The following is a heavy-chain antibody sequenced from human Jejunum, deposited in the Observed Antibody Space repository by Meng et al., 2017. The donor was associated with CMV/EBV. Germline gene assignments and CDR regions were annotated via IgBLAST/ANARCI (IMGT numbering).Heavy chain of an antibody. D-gene: IGHD3-9*01. J-gene: IGHJ4*02. CDR3: ARDYDILTGYYNTPGFFDY. Sequence: FTGYYIAWVRQAPGQGLEWVGRINPDSGDTNFAQKFQGRVTMTRDTSISTAYMELSRLRSDDTAVYYCARDYDILTGYYNTPGFFDYWGQGTLVTVSS. CDR2: INPDSGDT. V-gene: IGHV1-2*06. CDR1: FTGYY.